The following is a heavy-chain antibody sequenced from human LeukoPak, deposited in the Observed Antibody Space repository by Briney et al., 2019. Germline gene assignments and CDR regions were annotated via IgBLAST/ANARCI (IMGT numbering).Heavy chain of an antibody. D-gene: IGHD6-13*01. CDR3: AKDMLGFYSSSWYYFDY. J-gene: IGHJ4*02. CDR1: GFTFDDYA. V-gene: IGHV3-9*01. Sequence: GRSLRLSCAASGFTFDDYAMHWVRQAPGKGLEWVSGISWNSGSIGYADSVKGRFTISRDNAKNSPYLQMNSLRAEDTALYYCAKDMLGFYSSSWYYFDYWGQGTLDTVSS. CDR2: ISWNSGSI.